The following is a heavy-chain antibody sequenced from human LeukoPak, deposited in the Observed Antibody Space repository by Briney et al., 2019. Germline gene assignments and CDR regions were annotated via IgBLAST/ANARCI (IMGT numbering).Heavy chain of an antibody. Sequence: PGRXLRLSCAASGFTFSSYGMHWVRQAPGKGLEGVAVIWYDGSNKYYADSVKGRFTISRDNSKNTLYLQMNSLRAEDTAVYYCAKASLAVAGIFDPWGQGTLVTVSS. CDR2: IWYDGSNK. CDR1: GFTFSSYG. D-gene: IGHD6-19*01. J-gene: IGHJ5*02. CDR3: AKASLAVAGIFDP. V-gene: IGHV3-33*06.